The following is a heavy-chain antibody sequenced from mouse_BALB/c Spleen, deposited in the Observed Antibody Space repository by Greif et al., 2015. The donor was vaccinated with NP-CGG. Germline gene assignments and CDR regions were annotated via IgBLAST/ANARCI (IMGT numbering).Heavy chain of an antibody. CDR2: IRLKSNNYAT. Sequence: EVMLVESGGGLVQPGGSMKLSCVASGFTFSNYWMNWVRQSPEKGLEWVAEIRLKSNNYATHYAESVKGRFTISRDDSKSSVYLQMNNLRAEDTGIYYCTRRLLPYYFDYWGQGTTLTVSS. V-gene: IGHV6-6*02. CDR1: GFTFSNYW. CDR3: TRRLLPYYFDY. J-gene: IGHJ2*01. D-gene: IGHD2-3*01.